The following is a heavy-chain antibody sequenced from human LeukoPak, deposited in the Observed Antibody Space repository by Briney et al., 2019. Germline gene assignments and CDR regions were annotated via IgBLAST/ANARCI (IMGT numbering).Heavy chain of an antibody. CDR3: ARLDSSSSEYYYYGMDV. D-gene: IGHD6-6*01. V-gene: IGHV4-59*08. CDR1: GGSISSYY. J-gene: IGHJ6*02. CDR2: IYYSGST. Sequence: SETLSLTCTVSGGSISSYYWSWIRQPPGKGLEWIGYIYYSGSTNYNPSLKSRVTISVDTSKNQFSLKLSSVTAADTAVYYCARLDSSSSEYYYYGMDVWGQGTTVTVSS.